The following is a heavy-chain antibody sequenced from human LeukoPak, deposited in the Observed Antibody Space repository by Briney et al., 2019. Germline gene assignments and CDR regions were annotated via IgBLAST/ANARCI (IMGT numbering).Heavy chain of an antibody. D-gene: IGHD3-16*01. Sequence: GGSLRLSCAASGFTFSNAWMSWVRQAPGKGLEWVANIKKDGSEKYFVDSVKGRFTISRDNAKTSLYLQMNSLRAEDTAVYYCARAYMILFDYWGQGTLVTVSS. J-gene: IGHJ4*02. CDR3: ARAYMILFDY. CDR1: GFTFSNAW. V-gene: IGHV3-7*01. CDR2: IKKDGSEK.